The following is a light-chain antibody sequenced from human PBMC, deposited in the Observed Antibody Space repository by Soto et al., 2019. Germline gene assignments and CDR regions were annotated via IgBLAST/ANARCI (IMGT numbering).Light chain of an antibody. J-gene: IGKJ1*01. CDR3: QQYNDWPPWT. V-gene: IGKV3-15*01. CDR2: GAS. Sequence: IWMTQSPATLSMSPGETSILSYMASQSVSSDLAWFQQKPGQAPRLLIYGASTRATGIPARFSGSGSGTEYTLTINRLQSEDFALYYCQQYNDWPPWTFGQGTKVDI. CDR1: QSVSSD.